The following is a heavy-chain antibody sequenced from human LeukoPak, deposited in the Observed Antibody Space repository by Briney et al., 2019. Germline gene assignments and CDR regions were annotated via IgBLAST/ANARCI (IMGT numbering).Heavy chain of an antibody. D-gene: IGHD1-7*01. V-gene: IGHV3-23*01. CDR2: VSGGGSST. CDR3: ARFELYYFDY. Sequence: SGGSLRLSCVASGFTFSNYAMNWVRQAPGKGLEWVSGVSGGGSSTYYADSVKGRFTISRDNAKNSLYLQMNSLRAEDTAVYYCARFELYYFDYWGQGTLVTVSS. CDR1: GFTFSNYA. J-gene: IGHJ4*02.